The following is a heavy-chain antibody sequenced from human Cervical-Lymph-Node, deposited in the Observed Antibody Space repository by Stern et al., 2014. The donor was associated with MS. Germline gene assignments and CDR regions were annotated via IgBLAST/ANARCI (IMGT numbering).Heavy chain of an antibody. D-gene: IGHD4-11*01. CDR3: ARTVTAPGTAYYYGMDV. J-gene: IGHJ6*02. CDR1: GFSLSTTGMA. CDR2: IDWDDDK. V-gene: IGHV2-70*01. Sequence: QITLKESGPALVKPTQTLTLTCTFSGFSLSTTGMAVTWIRQPPGKALEXLALIDWDDDKHYSTSLKTRLTVSRDTSKNQVVLTMANVDSVDTATYYCARTVTAPGTAYYYGMDVWGQGTTVTVSS.